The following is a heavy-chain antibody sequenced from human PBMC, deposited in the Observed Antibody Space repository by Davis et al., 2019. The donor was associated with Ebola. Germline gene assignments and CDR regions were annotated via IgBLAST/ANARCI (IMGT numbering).Heavy chain of an antibody. D-gene: IGHD2-21*02. CDR2: IYHRGST. Sequence: MPSQTLSLTCPLSAGSTSGSNCWRWVRQPPGKGLAWIGEIYHRGSTNYNASLECRVTISVDTSKNQFSLKLSSVTAADTAVYYCVRHSPRAIVVLTHDAFDIWGQGTMVTVSS. CDR3: VRHSPRAIVVLTHDAFDI. CDR1: AGSTSGSNC. V-gene: IGHV4-4*02. J-gene: IGHJ3*02.